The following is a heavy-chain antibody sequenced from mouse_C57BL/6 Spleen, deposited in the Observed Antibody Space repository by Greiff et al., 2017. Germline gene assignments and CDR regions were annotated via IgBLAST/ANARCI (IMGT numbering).Heavy chain of an antibody. CDR2: ISSGGSYT. Sequence: EVKVVESGGDLVKPGGSLKLSCAASGFTFSSYGMSWVRQTPDKRLEWVATISSGGSYTYYPDSVKGRFTISRDNAKNALYLQMSSLKSEDTAMYYCARHDEWYFDVWGTGTTVTVSS. D-gene: IGHD2-3*01. V-gene: IGHV5-6*01. CDR1: GFTFSSYG. J-gene: IGHJ1*03. CDR3: ARHDEWYFDV.